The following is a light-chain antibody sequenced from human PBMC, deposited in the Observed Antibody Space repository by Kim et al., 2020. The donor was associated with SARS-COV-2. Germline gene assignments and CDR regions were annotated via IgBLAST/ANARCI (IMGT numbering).Light chain of an antibody. Sequence: PGEKGSLPCGYITGDVTNDHDPIWLQQKPCHAPRTLIYDTTNKHSWTPARFSGSFLGGKAALTLSGAQADDEAEYYCLLSYSGARVFGGGTQLTVL. CDR1: TGDVTNDHD. J-gene: IGLJ3*02. V-gene: IGLV7-46*01. CDR3: LLSYSGARV. CDR2: DTT.